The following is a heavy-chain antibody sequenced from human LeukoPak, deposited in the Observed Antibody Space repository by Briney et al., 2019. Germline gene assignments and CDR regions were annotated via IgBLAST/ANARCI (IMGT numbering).Heavy chain of an antibody. CDR2: VYYTGST. V-gene: IGHV4-59*01. J-gene: IGHJ4*02. D-gene: IGHD4-17*01. CDR3: ARDSSTVTTRHFDY. CDR1: GGSINNYY. Sequence: SETLSLTCTVSGGSINNYYWTWIREPPGKGLECIGYVYYTGSTYYNPSLRSRVTISVDTSKNQFSLKLNSVTAADAAVYYCARDSSTVTTRHFDYWGQGTLVTVSS.